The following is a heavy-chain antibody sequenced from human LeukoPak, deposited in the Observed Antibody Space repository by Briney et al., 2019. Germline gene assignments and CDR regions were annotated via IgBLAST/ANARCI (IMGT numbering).Heavy chain of an antibody. V-gene: IGHV1-18*01. CDR3: ARDYKGRRLAEVYY. D-gene: IGHD3-10*01. CDR1: GYTFTSYG. Sequence: ASVKVSCKASGYTFTSYGISWVRQAPGQGLEWMGWIIAYNGNTNYAQKLQGRVTMTTDTSTSTAHMELRSLRSDDTAVYYCARDYKGRRLAEVYYLGQGTPVHVSS. J-gene: IGHJ4*03. CDR2: IIAYNGNT.